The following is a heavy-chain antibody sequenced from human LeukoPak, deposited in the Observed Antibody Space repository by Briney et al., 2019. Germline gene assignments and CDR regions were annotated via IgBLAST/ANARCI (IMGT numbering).Heavy chain of an antibody. Sequence: GGSLRLSCAASGFAFRSYGMSWVRQAPGKGLMWVSQINSDGSATSCADPVKGRCTISRDNAKNMLYLEMNSLRVEDTAVYFCTRDHGLDVWGQGTTVTVSS. CDR2: INSDGSAT. J-gene: IGHJ6*02. CDR3: TRDHGLDV. V-gene: IGHV3-74*01. CDR1: GFAFRSYG.